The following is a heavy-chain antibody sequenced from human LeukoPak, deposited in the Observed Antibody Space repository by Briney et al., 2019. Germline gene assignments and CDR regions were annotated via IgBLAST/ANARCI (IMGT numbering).Heavy chain of an antibody. V-gene: IGHV1-69*13. CDR2: IIPIFGTA. Sequence: SVKVSCKASGGTFSSYAISWVRQAPGQGLEWMGGIIPIFGTANYAQKFQGRVTITADESTSTAYMELSSLRSEDTAVYYCARGGYSGYGEPTADYWGQGTLVTVSS. CDR1: GGTFSSYA. CDR3: ARGGYSGYGEPTADY. D-gene: IGHD5-12*01. J-gene: IGHJ4*02.